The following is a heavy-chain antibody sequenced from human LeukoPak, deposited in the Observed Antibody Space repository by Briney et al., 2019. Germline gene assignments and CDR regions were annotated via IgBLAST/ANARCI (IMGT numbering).Heavy chain of an antibody. CDR3: ARGPNSNWSGLDF. V-gene: IGHV3-74*01. CDR1: GFSFSGHW. Sequence: GGSQRLSCTASGFSFSGHWMHWARQLPGKGLVWVSRISPTGSTTSYADSVKGRFTVSRDNAKNTLYLQVNNLRAEDTAVYYCARGPNSNWSGLDFWGQGTLLTVSS. J-gene: IGHJ4*02. CDR2: ISPTGSTT. D-gene: IGHD6-6*01.